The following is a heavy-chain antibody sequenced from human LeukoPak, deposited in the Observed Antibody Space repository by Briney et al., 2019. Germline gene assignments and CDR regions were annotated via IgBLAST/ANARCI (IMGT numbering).Heavy chain of an antibody. D-gene: IGHD2-15*01. CDR2: INPNSGGT. CDR3: AREGVVAATLTHRIYYYGMDV. J-gene: IGHJ6*02. V-gene: IGHV1-2*02. CDR1: GYTFTGYY. Sequence: ASVKVSCKASGYTFTGYYMHWVRQVPGQGLEWMGWINPNSGGTNYAQKFQGRVTMTRDTSISTAYMELSRLRSDDTAVYYCAREGVVAATLTHRIYYYGMDVWGQGTTVTVSS.